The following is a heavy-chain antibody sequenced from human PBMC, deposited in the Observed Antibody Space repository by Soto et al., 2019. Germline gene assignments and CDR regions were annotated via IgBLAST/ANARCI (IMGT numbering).Heavy chain of an antibody. J-gene: IGHJ4*01. CDR2: IDSSGYIT. V-gene: IGHV3-23*01. Sequence: PGGSLRLSCAASGFTFSSYAMSWVRQAPGKGLEWVSTIDSSGYITNYADSVKGRFTISRDNSNTLYLQMNSLRVGDTATYFCAKDLGANGVGATINYWGHGTLVTVSS. CDR3: AKDLGANGVGATINY. D-gene: IGHD1-26*01. CDR1: GFTFSSYA.